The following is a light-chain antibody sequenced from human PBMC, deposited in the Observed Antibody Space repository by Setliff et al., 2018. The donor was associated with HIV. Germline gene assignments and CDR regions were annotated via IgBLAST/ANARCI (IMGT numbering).Light chain of an antibody. CDR1: STDARTYNY. CDR2: EVS. J-gene: IGLJ2*01. V-gene: IGLV2-14*01. CDR3: SSYTGTNTVV. Sequence: QSALTRPASVSGSLGQSITISCSGSSTDARTYNYVSRYQKHPGKAPKLIIYEVSRRPPGVSNRFSGSKSGDTASLTVSGLQAEDETYYFCSSYTGTNTVVFGGGTKVTVL.